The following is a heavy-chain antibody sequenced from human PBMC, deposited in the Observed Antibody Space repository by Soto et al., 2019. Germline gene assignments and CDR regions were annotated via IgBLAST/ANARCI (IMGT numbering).Heavy chain of an antibody. V-gene: IGHV3-23*01. J-gene: IGHJ4*02. CDR1: AFTFSSHA. CDR3: AKDRQQWLVPTFDY. CDR2: ISGSGGST. D-gene: IGHD6-19*01. Sequence: GGSLRLWCGASAFTFSSHAMSRVRQAPGKGLEWVSSISGSGGSTYYADSVKGRFTISRDNSKNTLYLQMNSLRAEDTAVYYCAKDRQQWLVPTFDYWGQGTLVTVSS.